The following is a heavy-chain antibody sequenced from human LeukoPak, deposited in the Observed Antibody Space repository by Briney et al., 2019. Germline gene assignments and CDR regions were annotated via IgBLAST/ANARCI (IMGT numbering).Heavy chain of an antibody. CDR1: GFRFSDYN. J-gene: IGHJ4*02. Sequence: GGSLRLSCGASGFRFSDYNMNWVRQAPGKGLEWVAYISSSSSTTHYADSVTGRFSISRDNAKSSLYLQMNSLRVEDTAVYYCARDLYSGSYYDFDYWGRGTLVTVSS. CDR3: ARDLYSGSYYDFDY. D-gene: IGHD1-26*01. V-gene: IGHV3-48*01. CDR2: ISSSSSTT.